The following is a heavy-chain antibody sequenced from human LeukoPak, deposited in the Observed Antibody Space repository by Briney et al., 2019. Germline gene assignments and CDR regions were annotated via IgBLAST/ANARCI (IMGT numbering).Heavy chain of an antibody. Sequence: LGASLQISCQGSGYIFASSWIGWGRQLPGKGLERMGIIYPDDSDTRYSPSFEGQITISVDKSISTAYLQWSSLKASDTAVYYCARHGHCTNGVCYSNYYYHMDVWGKGTTVTVSS. CDR2: IYPDDSDT. CDR3: ARHGHCTNGVCYSNYYYHMDV. V-gene: IGHV5-51*01. D-gene: IGHD2-8*01. J-gene: IGHJ6*03. CDR1: GYIFASSW.